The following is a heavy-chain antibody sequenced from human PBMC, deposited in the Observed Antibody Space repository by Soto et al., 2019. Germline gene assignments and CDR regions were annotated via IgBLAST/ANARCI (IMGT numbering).Heavy chain of an antibody. D-gene: IGHD3-16*01. J-gene: IGHJ5*02. V-gene: IGHV2-5*02. CDR2: IYWDDDL. CDR1: GFSLTTSGVG. Sequence: QITLKESGPPLVKSTQTLTLTCTISGFSLTTSGVGVGWIRQPPGKALDWLALIYWDDDLRYSPSLKSRLTINNDTSEDPVVLMITSIDPVDPATYYCAHPLGEDWFDLWGQGTLVTVSS. CDR3: AHPLGEDWFDL.